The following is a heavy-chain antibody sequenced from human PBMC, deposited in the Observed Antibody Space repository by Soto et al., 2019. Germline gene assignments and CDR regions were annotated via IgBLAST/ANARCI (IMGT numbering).Heavy chain of an antibody. CDR2: IYYSGST. Sequence: PGKGLEWIGYIYYSGSTYYDPSLKSRVTISVDTSKDQFSLKLSSVTAADTAVFYCASLLVTAHTWLDPRGEPTLVS. D-gene: IGHD2-21*02. CDR3: ASLLVTAHTWLDP. J-gene: IGHJ5*02. V-gene: IGHV4-30-4*06.